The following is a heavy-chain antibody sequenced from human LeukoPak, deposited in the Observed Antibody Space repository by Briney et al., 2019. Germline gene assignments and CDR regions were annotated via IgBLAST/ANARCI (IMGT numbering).Heavy chain of an antibody. CDR3: AKRGVVIRVILVGFHKEAYYFES. D-gene: IGHD3-10*01. J-gene: IGHJ4*02. CDR2: ISDSGGST. V-gene: IGHV3-23*01. Sequence: GGSLRLSCAVSGITLNNYGMSWVRQAPGKGLVWVAGISDSGGSTNYADSVKGRFTIPRYTPKNTLYLQMNSLRAEDTAVYFCAKRGVVIRVILVGFHKEAYYFESWGQGALATVSS. CDR1: GITLNNYG.